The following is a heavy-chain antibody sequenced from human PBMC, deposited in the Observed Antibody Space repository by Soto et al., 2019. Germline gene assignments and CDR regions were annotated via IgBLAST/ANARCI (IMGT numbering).Heavy chain of an antibody. V-gene: IGHV2-5*01. CDR2: IYWNADK. CDR1: GFSLSTSGVG. Sequence: QITLKESGPTLVKSTQTLTLTCSFSGFSLSTSGVGVGWIRQPPGKALEWLALIYWNADKLYSPSLRSRLTIPKDPPKNQVVLTMTNSAPVDTATFYCAPRGGLGELRYWGQGTPVTASA. D-gene: IGHD3-10*01. CDR3: APRGGLGELRY. J-gene: IGHJ4*02.